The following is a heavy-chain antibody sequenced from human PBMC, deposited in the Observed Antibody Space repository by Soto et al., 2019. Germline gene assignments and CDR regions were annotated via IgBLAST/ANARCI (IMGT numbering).Heavy chain of an antibody. CDR3: ARVGGAHYDYVWGSYRPSYYYYGMDV. CDR2: IYYSGST. D-gene: IGHD3-16*02. V-gene: IGHV4-59*01. J-gene: IGHJ6*02. Sequence: PSETLSLTCTVSGGSISSYYWSWIRQPPGKGLEWIGYIYYSGSTNYNPSLKSRVTISVDTSKNQFSLKLSSVTAADTAVYYCARVGGAHYDYVWGSYRPSYYYYGMDVWGQGTTVTVSS. CDR1: GGSISSYY.